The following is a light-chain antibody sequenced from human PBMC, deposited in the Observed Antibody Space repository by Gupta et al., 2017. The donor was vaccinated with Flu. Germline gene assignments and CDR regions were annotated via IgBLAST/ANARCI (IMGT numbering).Light chain of an antibody. Sequence: TSSDVGGYNYVSWYQQHPGKAPKLMIYEVSKRPSGVPDRFSGSKSGNTASLTVSGLQPEDEADYYCSSYAGSNNYVFGTGTKVTVL. V-gene: IGLV2-8*01. CDR2: EVS. J-gene: IGLJ1*01. CDR3: SSYAGSNNYV. CDR1: SSDVGGYNY.